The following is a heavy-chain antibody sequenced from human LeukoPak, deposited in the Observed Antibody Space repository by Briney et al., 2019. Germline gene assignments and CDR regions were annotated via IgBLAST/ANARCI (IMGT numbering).Heavy chain of an antibody. J-gene: IGHJ4*02. V-gene: IGHV4-4*02. D-gene: IGHD3-3*01. CDR2: IYHSGST. CDR1: GGSISSSNW. CDR3: ASRPYYDFWSGYYDY. Sequence: SETLSLTCGVSGGSISSSNWWSWVRQPPGKGLEWIGEIYHSGSTNYNPSLKSRVTISVDTSKNQFSLKLSSVTAADTAVYYCASRPYYDFWSGYYDYWGQGTLVTVSS.